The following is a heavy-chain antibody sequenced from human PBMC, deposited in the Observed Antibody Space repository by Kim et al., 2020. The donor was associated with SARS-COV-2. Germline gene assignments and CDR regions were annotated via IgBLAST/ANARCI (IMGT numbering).Heavy chain of an antibody. V-gene: IGHV6-1*01. J-gene: IGHJ4*02. Sequence: YAVSVKRRITIHQDTSKNQFSLQLTSVTPEDTAFYYCVRYSGWYYFDYWGQGTLVTVSS. D-gene: IGHD6-19*01. CDR3: VRYSGWYYFDY.